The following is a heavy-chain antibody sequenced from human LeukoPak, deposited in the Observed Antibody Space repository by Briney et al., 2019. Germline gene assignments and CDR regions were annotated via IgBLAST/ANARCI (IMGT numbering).Heavy chain of an antibody. J-gene: IGHJ6*03. Sequence: GGSLRLSCAASGFTFSSYSMNWVRQAPGKGLEWVSSISSSSSYIYYADSVKGRFTISRDNAKNSPYLQMNSLRAEDTAVYYCARFSSGGYDFFSPEPEYYYYMDVWGKGTTVTVSS. D-gene: IGHD5-12*01. CDR3: ARFSSGGYDFFSPEPEYYYYMDV. CDR2: ISSSSSYI. CDR1: GFTFSSYS. V-gene: IGHV3-21*01.